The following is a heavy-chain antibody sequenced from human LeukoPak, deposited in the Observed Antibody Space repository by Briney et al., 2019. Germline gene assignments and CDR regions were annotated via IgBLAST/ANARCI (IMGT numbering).Heavy chain of an antibody. V-gene: IGHV3-33*08. CDR2: IWSDGINK. CDR1: GFTFSSYA. CDR3: ARERKPFDAFDI. J-gene: IGHJ3*02. Sequence: GGSLRLSCAASGFTFSSYAMSWVRQAPGKGLEWVAVIWSDGINKFYADSVRGRFTFSRDDSKNTLSLQMNSLRAEDTAVYYCARERKPFDAFDIWGQGTMVTVSS.